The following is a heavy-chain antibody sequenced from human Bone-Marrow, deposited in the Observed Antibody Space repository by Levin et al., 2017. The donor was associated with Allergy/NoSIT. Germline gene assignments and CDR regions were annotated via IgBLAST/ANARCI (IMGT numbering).Heavy chain of an antibody. Sequence: SETLSLTCNVSGGSVNNVGYYWNWVRQAPGKGLDWIASIVYNGNANSNPSLESRVTISIDTSKNQFSLRLTSVTAADTAVYYCARRERFGIYGMDVWGQGTTVTVSS. J-gene: IGHJ6*02. CDR2: IVYNGNA. D-gene: IGHD3-16*01. CDR3: ARRERFGIYGMDV. V-gene: IGHV4-61*08. CDR1: GGSVNNVGYY.